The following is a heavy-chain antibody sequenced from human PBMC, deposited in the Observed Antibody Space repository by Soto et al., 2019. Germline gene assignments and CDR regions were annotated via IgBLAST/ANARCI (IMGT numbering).Heavy chain of an antibody. CDR2: IYYTGST. CDR3: AKSLGQWLEKQNFFDA. CDR1: RGSINSGGYF. J-gene: IGHJ5*02. V-gene: IGHV4-31*03. D-gene: IGHD3-22*01. Sequence: QVQLQESGPGLVKPSQTLVLTCTVSRGSINSGGYFWNWIRQHPGKDLEWIGFIYYTGSTYHNPSLKSRISLSVDTSKNQFSLKMTSMTAADTAIYYCAKSLGQWLEKQNFFDAWGQGIPVTVSS.